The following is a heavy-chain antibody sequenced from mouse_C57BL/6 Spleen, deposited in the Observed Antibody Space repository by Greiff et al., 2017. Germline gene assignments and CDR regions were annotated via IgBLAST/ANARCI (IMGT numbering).Heavy chain of an antibody. CDR1: GYTFTSYW. Sequence: QVQLQQSGAELVKPGASVKLSCKASGYTFTSYWMQWVKQRPGQGLEWIGEIDPSDSYTNYNQKFKGKATLTVDTSSSTAYMQLSSLTSEDSAVYYCARSGFIVKGGYYAMDYWGQGTSVTVSS. CDR3: ARSGFIVKGGYYAMDY. V-gene: IGHV1-50*01. J-gene: IGHJ4*01. D-gene: IGHD2-5*01. CDR2: IDPSDSYT.